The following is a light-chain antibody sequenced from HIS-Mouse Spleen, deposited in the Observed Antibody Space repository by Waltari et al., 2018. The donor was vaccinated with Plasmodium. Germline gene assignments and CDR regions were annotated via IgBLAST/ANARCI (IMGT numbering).Light chain of an antibody. Sequence: EIVMTQSPATLSVSPGERATLSCRASQRGSSNLALCQQKPGQAPRLLIYGASTSATGIAARCSGSGSGTEFTLTISSLQSEDFAVYYCQQYNNWPAWTFGQGTKVEIK. CDR2: GAS. CDR3: QQYNNWPAWT. V-gene: IGKV3-15*01. CDR1: QRGSSN. J-gene: IGKJ1*01.